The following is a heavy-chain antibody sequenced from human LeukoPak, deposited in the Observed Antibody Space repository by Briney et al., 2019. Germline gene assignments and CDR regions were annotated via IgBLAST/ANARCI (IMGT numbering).Heavy chain of an antibody. D-gene: IGHD2-2*01. V-gene: IGHV3-7*01. CDR1: RLTLSKHW. J-gene: IGHJ4*02. CDR2: IKQDGSEK. Sequence: GGALTLSCAGSRLTLSKHWLSGVGPAPGKGGAGVANIKQDGSEKYYVYSVKGRFTISRDNAKNSLYLQMNSLRAEDRAVYYCARDSYLVVPAAFDFWGQGTGVSV. CDR3: ARDSYLVVPAAFDF.